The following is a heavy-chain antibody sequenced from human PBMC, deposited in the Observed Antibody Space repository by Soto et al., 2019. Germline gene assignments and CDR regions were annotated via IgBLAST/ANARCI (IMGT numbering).Heavy chain of an antibody. V-gene: IGHV4-30-2*01. CDR2: IYHSGST. CDR3: AAGAIFGVVPLDY. D-gene: IGHD3-3*01. CDR1: GGSISSGGYS. J-gene: IGHJ4*02. Sequence: SETLSLTCAVSGGSISSGGYSWSLIRQPPGKGLEWIGYIYHSGSTYYNPSLKSRVTISVDRSKNQFSLKLSSVTAADTAVYYCAAGAIFGVVPLDYGGQGTLVTVSS.